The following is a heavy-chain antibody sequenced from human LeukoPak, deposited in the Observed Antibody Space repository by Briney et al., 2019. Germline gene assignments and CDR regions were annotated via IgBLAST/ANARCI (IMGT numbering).Heavy chain of an antibody. J-gene: IGHJ4*02. CDR2: ISYDGSNK. D-gene: IGHD1-14*01. CDR3: FTGGGY. CDR1: GFTFSSYG. Sequence: PGRSLRLSCAASGFTFSSYGMHWVRQAPGKGLEWVAVISYDGSNKYYADSVKGRFTISRDNSKNTLYLQMNSLRVEETAVYYCFTGGGYWGQGTLVTVSS. V-gene: IGHV3-30*03.